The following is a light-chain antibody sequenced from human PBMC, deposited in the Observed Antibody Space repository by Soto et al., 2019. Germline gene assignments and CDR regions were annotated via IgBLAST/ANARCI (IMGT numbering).Light chain of an antibody. V-gene: IGKV3-15*01. J-gene: IGKJ4*01. CDR1: QSVSSN. Sequence: EVVMTQSPATLSVSLGDRATLSCRASQSVSSNLAWYQQKPGQAPRLLIYGASTRATGIPARFSGSGSGTEFTLNIRSLQSEDFEVYSCQQYNNWPLTFGGGTKVDIK. CDR3: QQYNNWPLT. CDR2: GAS.